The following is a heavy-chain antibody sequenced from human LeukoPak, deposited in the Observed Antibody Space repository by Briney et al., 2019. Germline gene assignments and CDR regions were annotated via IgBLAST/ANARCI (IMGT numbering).Heavy chain of an antibody. J-gene: IGHJ4*02. Sequence: PSETQSLTCTVSGGSISSSSYYWGWIRQPPGKGLEWIGSIYYSGSTYYNPSLKSRVTISVDTSKNQFSLKLSSVTAADTAVYYCARDLWGWSGPPYFDYWGQGTLVAVSA. V-gene: IGHV4-39*02. CDR2: IYYSGST. CDR3: ARDLWGWSGPPYFDY. D-gene: IGHD1-26*01. CDR1: GGSISSSSYY.